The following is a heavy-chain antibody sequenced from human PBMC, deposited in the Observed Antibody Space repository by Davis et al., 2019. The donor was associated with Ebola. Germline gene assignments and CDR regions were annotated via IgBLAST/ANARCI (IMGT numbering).Heavy chain of an antibody. D-gene: IGHD3-3*01. V-gene: IGHV4-39*01. CDR2: IYYSGST. CDR3: ARHVVDFGVVNPYFDY. J-gene: IGHJ4*02. Sequence: MPSETLSLTCTVSGGSISSSSYYWGWIRQPPGKGLEWIGSIYYSGSTYYNPSLKSRVAISVDTSKNQFSLKLSSVTAADTAVYYCARHVVDFGVVNPYFDYWGQGTLVTVSS. CDR1: GGSISSSSYY.